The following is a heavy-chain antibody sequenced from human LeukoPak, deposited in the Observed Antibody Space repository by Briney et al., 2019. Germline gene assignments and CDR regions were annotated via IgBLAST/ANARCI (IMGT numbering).Heavy chain of an antibody. D-gene: IGHD3-22*01. Sequence: GGSLRLSCAASGFTFSSYEMNWVRQAPGKGLEWVSYISSSGSTIYYADSVKGRFTISRDNAKNSLYLQMNSLRAEDTAVYYCARGLDSSGYLSAFDIWGQGTMVTVSS. J-gene: IGHJ3*02. CDR2: ISSSGSTI. CDR3: ARGLDSSGYLSAFDI. V-gene: IGHV3-48*03. CDR1: GFTFSSYE.